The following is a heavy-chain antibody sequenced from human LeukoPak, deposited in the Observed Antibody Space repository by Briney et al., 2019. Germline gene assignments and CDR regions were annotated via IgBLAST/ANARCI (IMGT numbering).Heavy chain of an antibody. Sequence: GGSLRLSCAASGFTFRSYDMTWVRQAPGKGLEWVSAISDSGGNTYYADSVKGRFTISRDNSKNTLYLQMNSLRAEDTAVYYCAKDKGDGYNVGDYWGQGTLVTVSS. CDR1: GFTFRSYD. CDR3: AKDKGDGYNVGDY. J-gene: IGHJ4*02. D-gene: IGHD5-24*01. CDR2: ISDSGGNT. V-gene: IGHV3-23*01.